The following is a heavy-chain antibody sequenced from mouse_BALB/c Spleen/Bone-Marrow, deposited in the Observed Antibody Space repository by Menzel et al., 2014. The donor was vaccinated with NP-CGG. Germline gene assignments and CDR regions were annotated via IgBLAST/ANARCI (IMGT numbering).Heavy chain of an antibody. V-gene: IGHV5-12*01. J-gene: IGHJ4*01. CDR1: GFTFSDYY. D-gene: IGHD2-12*01. Sequence: VESGGGLVKPGGPLKLSCAFSGFTFSDYYMYWVRQTLEKRLYWVAYISNGGGSTYYPDTVKGRFTISRDNAKNTLYLQMSRLKSEDTAMYYCARNAFYRGYAMDYWGQGTSVTVSS. CDR2: ISNGGGST. CDR3: ARNAFYRGYAMDY.